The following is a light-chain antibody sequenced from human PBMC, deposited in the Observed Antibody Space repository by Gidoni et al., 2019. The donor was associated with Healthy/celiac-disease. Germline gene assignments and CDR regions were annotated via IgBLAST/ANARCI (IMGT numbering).Light chain of an antibody. CDR2: GAS. V-gene: IGKV3-20*01. CDR3: QQYGSSPRT. J-gene: IGKJ1*01. Sequence: ELVLSQSPGTLSLSPGERATLSCRASQSVSSSYFAWYQQKPGQAPRLLSYGASSRATGIPDRFSGSGSGTDFTLTISRLEPEDFAVYYCQQYGSSPRTFGQGTKVEIK. CDR1: QSVSSSY.